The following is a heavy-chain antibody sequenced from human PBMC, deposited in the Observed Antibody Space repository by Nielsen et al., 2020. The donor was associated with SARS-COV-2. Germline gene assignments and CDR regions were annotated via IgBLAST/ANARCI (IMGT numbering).Heavy chain of an antibody. V-gene: IGHV1-2*06. D-gene: IGHD4-17*01. J-gene: IGHJ5*02. CDR3: ARDYGENYGDYKDENWFDP. CDR2: INTNSGGT. CDR1: GYSFTGYH. Sequence: ASVKVSCKASGYSFTGYHVHWVRQAPGQGLEWMGRINTNSGGTKYAQKFQGRVTMTRDTSISTAYMVLSRLRSDDTAVYYCARDYGENYGDYKDENWFDPWGQGTLVTVSS.